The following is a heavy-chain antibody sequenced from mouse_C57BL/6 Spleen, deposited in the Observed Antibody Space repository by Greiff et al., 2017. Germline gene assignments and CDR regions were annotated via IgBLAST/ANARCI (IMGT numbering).Heavy chain of an antibody. Sequence: QVQLQQSGAELVRPGTSVKVSCKASGYAFTNYLIEWVKQRPGQGLEWIGVINPGSGGTNYNEKFKGKATLTADKSSSTAYMQLSSLTSEDSAVYVCARKETPYHYEAYWGQGTLVTVSA. V-gene: IGHV1-54*01. CDR3: ARKETPYHYEAY. J-gene: IGHJ3*01. D-gene: IGHD2-4*01. CDR2: INPGSGGT. CDR1: GYAFTNYL.